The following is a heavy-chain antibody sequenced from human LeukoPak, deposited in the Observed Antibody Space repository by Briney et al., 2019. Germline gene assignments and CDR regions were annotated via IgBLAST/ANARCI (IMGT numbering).Heavy chain of an antibody. D-gene: IGHD6-13*01. V-gene: IGHV4-4*07. Sequence: PSETLSLTCTVSGGSISSYYWSWIRQPAGKGLEWIGRIYISGSTNYNPSLKSRVTMSVDTSKNQFSLKLSSVTAADTAVYYCARDYGYSSSWYLDYWGQGTLVTVSS. CDR3: ARDYGYSSSWYLDY. J-gene: IGHJ4*02. CDR1: GGSISSYY. CDR2: IYISGST.